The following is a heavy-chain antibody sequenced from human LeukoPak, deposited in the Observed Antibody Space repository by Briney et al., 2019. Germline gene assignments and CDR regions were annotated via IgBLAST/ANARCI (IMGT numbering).Heavy chain of an antibody. CDR3: TTDKGGYSYGYYYYYYMDV. CDR2: IKSKTGGGTT. V-gene: IGHV3-15*01. D-gene: IGHD5-18*01. CDR1: GFTFSNAW. Sequence: GGSLRLSCAASGFTFSNAWMSWVRQAPGKGLEWVGRIKSKTGGGTTDYAAPVKGRFTISRDDSKNTLYLQMNSLKTEDTAVYYCTTDKGGYSYGYYYYYYMDVWGKGTTVTVSS. J-gene: IGHJ6*03.